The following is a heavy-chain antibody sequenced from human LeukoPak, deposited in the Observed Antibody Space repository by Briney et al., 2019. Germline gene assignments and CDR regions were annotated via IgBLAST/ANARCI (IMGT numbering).Heavy chain of an antibody. V-gene: IGHV4-39*01. J-gene: IGHJ3*02. CDR3: AGYGSGSYYNTDAFDI. CDR1: GGSISSSSYY. Sequence: SETLSLTCTVSGGSISSSSYYWGWIRQPPGKGLEWIGSIYYSGSTYYNPSLKSRVTISVDTSKNQFSLKLSPVTAADTAVYYCAGYGSGSYYNTDAFDIWGQGTMVTVSS. CDR2: IYYSGST. D-gene: IGHD3-10*01.